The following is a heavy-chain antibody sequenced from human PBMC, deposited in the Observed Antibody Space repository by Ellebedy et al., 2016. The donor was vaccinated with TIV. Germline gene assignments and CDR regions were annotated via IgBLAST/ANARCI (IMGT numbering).Heavy chain of an antibody. Sequence: MPSETLSLTCTVPGGSISSYYWSRIRQPAGKGLEWIGRIYTSGSTNYNPSLKSRVTMSVDTSKNQFSLKLSSVTAADTAVYYCARVRGRINWFDPWGQGTLVTVSS. CDR3: ARVRGRINWFDP. V-gene: IGHV4-4*07. CDR1: GGSISSYY. J-gene: IGHJ5*02. CDR2: IYTSGST.